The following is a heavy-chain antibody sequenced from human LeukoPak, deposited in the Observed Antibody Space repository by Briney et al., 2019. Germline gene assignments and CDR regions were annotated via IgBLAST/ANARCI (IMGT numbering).Heavy chain of an antibody. D-gene: IGHD5-24*01. J-gene: IGHJ3*02. V-gene: IGHV1-2*02. CDR3: ARQVGDDYDAFDI. CDR2: INPNSGGT. CDR1: GYTFTGYY. Sequence: ASVKVSCTASGYTFTGYYMHWVRQAPGQGLEWMGWINPNSGGTNYAQKFQGRVTMTRDTSISTAYMELSRLRSDDTAVYYCARQVGDDYDAFDIWGQGTMVTVSS.